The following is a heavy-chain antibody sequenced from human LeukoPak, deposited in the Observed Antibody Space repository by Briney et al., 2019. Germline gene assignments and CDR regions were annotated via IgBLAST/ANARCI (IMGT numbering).Heavy chain of an antibody. Sequence: PGGSLRLSCAASGFNFETHTMNWVRQAPGKGLEWLSYISSRSSSYNTDSVKGRFTVSRDNAKNSLYLQMNSLRVEDTAVYYCTREVGRGSLDYWGQGTLVTVSS. V-gene: IGHV3-48*04. J-gene: IGHJ4*02. D-gene: IGHD1-26*01. CDR2: ISSRSSS. CDR1: GFNFETHT. CDR3: TREVGRGSLDY.